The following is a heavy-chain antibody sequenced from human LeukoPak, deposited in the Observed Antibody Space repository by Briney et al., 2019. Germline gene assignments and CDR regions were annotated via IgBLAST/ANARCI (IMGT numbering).Heavy chain of an antibody. CDR2: IKEDGSEK. V-gene: IGHV3-7*01. D-gene: IGHD2-8*01. CDR1: PFTSSGHW. J-gene: IGHJ6*02. CDR3: ARNSFAELMLLGSAYGMDV. Sequence: GGPLRLSCLASPFTSSGHWMSWVRQAPGKGREWVANIKEDGSEKYYLYSVKGRFTISRDNAKNSLHLQINSLRVEDTAVYYCARNSFAELMLLGSAYGMDVWGQGTTVIVSS.